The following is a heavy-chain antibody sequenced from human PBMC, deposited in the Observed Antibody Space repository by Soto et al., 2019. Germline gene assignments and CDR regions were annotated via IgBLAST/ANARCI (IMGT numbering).Heavy chain of an antibody. D-gene: IGHD2-15*01. V-gene: IGHV4-4*02. CDR3: SREPGGVAPYDYYGMDV. CDR2: IYHSGTT. CDR1: GGSISSSKW. J-gene: IGHJ6*02. Sequence: QVQLQESGPGLVKPSGTLSLTCAVSGGSISSSKWWSWVRQPPGKGLEWIGEIYHSGTTNYNPSLKGPFTISVDKSKNKLSRNLSSVTAADTAVYYCSREPGGVAPYDYYGMDVWGQGTTVTVSS.